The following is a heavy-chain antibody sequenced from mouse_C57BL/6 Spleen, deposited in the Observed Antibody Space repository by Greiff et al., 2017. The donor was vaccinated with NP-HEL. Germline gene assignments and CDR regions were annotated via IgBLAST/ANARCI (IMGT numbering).Heavy chain of an antibody. CDR3: ASLMDSYAMDY. Sequence: VQLQQSGAELVRPGSSVKLSCKASGYTFTSYWMDWVKQRPGQGLEWIGNIYPSDSETHYNQKFKDKATLTVDKSSSTAYMQLSSLTSEDSAVYYCASLMDSYAMDYWGQGTSVTVSS. CDR1: GYTFTSYW. J-gene: IGHJ4*01. D-gene: IGHD1-1*02. V-gene: IGHV1-61*01. CDR2: IYPSDSET.